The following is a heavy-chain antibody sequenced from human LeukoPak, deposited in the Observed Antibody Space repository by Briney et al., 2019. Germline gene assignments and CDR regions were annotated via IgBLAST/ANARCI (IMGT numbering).Heavy chain of an antibody. V-gene: IGHV4-59*08. Sequence: PSETLSLTCTVSGGSISSYYWSWIRQPPGEGLEWIGSIYYTGSTNYNPSLKSRVTISVDTSKNQFSLKLSSVTAADTAVYYCARLSYYYDSSGYYYFDYWGQGSLVTVSS. J-gene: IGHJ4*02. CDR3: ARLSYYYDSSGYYYFDY. D-gene: IGHD3-22*01. CDR2: IYYTGST. CDR1: GGSISSYY.